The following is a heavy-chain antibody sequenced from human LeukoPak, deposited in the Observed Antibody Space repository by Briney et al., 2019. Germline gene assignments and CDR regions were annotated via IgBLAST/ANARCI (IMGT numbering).Heavy chain of an antibody. V-gene: IGHV3-7*01. CDR2: IKEDGSEK. CDR3: VKVSIAVAGSDY. CDR1: GFIFSNYW. Sequence: PGGSLRLSCAASGFIFSNYWMTWVRQAPGKGLEWAVNIKEDGSEKYYLDSVSGRFTISRDNAKNSLYLQMNSLRAEDTAVYYCVKVSIAVAGSDYWGQGTLVTVSS. J-gene: IGHJ4*02. D-gene: IGHD6-13*01.